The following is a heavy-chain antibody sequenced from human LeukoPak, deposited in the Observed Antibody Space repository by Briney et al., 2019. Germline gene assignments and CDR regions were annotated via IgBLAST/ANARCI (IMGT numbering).Heavy chain of an antibody. CDR2: IYYSGST. CDR1: GGSISSYY. Sequence: SETLSLTCTVSGGSISSYYWSWIRQPPGKGLEWIGYIYYSGSTNYNPSLKSRVTISVDTSKNQFSLKLSSVTAADTAVYYCARGRVVPAAPFDYWGQGTLVTVPS. V-gene: IGHV4-59*01. D-gene: IGHD2-2*01. CDR3: ARGRVVPAAPFDY. J-gene: IGHJ4*02.